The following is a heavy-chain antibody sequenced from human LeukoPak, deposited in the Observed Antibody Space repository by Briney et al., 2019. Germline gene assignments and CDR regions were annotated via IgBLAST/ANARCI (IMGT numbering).Heavy chain of an antibody. CDR3: ARYSRYGLDV. D-gene: IGHD2-21*01. CDR2: INGDGSTT. V-gene: IGHV3-74*01. CDR1: GFAFSTW. Sequence: GGSLRLSCEAPGFAFSTWMHWVRPAPGKGLVWVSHINGDGSTTSYADSVKGRFTISRDNAQNTLYLQMNSLTAVDTAAYYCARYSRYGLDVGGQGTTVTVSS. J-gene: IGHJ6*02.